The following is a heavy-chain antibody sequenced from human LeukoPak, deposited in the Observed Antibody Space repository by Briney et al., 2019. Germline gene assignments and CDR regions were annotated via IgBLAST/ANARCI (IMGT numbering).Heavy chain of an antibody. V-gene: IGHV3-48*04. CDR3: ARDREATPAGYYFDY. D-gene: IGHD5-12*01. CDR2: ITNSGNSK. Sequence: GGSLRLTCAASEFTFSSYSMNWVRQAPGKGLEWVSYITNSGNSKSYADSVKGRFTISRDNAKNSLYLQMNSLRAEDTAVYYCARDREATPAGYYFDYWGQGTLVTVSS. CDR1: EFTFSSYS. J-gene: IGHJ4*02.